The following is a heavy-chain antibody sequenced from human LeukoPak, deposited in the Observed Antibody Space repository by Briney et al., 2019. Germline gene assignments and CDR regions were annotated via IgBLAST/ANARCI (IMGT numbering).Heavy chain of an antibody. J-gene: IGHJ4*02. V-gene: IGHV4-31*03. D-gene: IGHD2-21*01. CDR3: ARDHVFGRYFDY. Sequence: PSETLSLTCTVSGGSISSGGYSWSWIRQHPGKGLEWIGYIYYSRSTYYNPSLKSRVTISVDTSKNQFSLKLSSVTAADTAVYYCARDHVFGRYFDYWGQGTLVTVSS. CDR1: GGSISSGGYS. CDR2: IYYSRST.